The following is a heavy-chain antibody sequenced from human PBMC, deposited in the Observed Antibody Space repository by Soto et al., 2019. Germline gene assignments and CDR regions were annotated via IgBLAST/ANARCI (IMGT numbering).Heavy chain of an antibody. V-gene: IGHV3-74*01. CDR2: INSDGGSGT. J-gene: IGHJ5*02. CDR1: GFTFSSYW. Sequence: EVQLVESGGGIVQPGGSLRLSCAASGFTFSSYWMHWVRQAPGKGLVWVSRINSDGGSGTSYAGSVKGRFTISRDNAKNTLFLEMSSLRVEATGLYYCARGATDGTFPRRDPWGEGTLVTVSS. CDR3: ARGATDGTFPRRDP.